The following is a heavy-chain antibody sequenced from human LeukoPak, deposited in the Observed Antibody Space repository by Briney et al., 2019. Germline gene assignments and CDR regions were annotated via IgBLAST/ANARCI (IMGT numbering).Heavy chain of an antibody. J-gene: IGHJ5*02. D-gene: IGHD5-12*01. CDR1: GGSISRYY. V-gene: IGHV4-59*01. CDR2: IYYFGST. Sequence: SETLSLTCTVSGGSISRYYWSWIRQPPGKGLEWIGYIYYFGSTNYNPSLKSRVTISVDTSKNQFSLKLSSVTAADTAVYYCTSLNSGYGGWFDHWGQGTLVTVSS. CDR3: TSLNSGYGGWFDH.